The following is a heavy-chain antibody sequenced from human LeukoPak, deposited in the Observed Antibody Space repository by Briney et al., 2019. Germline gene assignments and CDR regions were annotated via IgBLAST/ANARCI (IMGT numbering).Heavy chain of an antibody. V-gene: IGHV3-23*01. CDR3: AKAASSSWPSYYYGMDV. J-gene: IGHJ6*02. D-gene: IGHD6-13*01. Sequence: GGSLRLSCAASGFIFSSYSMNWVRQAPGKGLEWVSVITGSGGNTYYADSVKGRFTISKDNSKNTVYLQMSSLRVDDTAVYYCAKAASSSWPSYYYGMDVWGQGTTVTVSS. CDR2: ITGSGGNT. CDR1: GFIFSSYS.